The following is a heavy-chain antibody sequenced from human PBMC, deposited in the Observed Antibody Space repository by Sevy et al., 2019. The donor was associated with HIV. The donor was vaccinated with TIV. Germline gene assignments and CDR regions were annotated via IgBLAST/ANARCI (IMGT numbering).Heavy chain of an antibody. CDR1: GFTFSSYA. V-gene: IGHV3-23*01. D-gene: IGHD2-15*01. CDR2: ISGSGGST. Sequence: GGSLRLSCAASGFTFSSYAMSWVRQAPGKGLEWVSAISGSGGSTYYADSVKGRFTIFRDNSKNTLYLQMNSLLAEDTAVYYCAKDMVYCSGGSCYAYYYYGMDVWGQGTTVTVSS. J-gene: IGHJ6*02. CDR3: AKDMVYCSGGSCYAYYYYGMDV.